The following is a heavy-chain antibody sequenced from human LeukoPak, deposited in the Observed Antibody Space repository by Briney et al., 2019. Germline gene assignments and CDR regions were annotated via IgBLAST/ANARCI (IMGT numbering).Heavy chain of an antibody. J-gene: IGHJ6*02. D-gene: IGHD3-22*01. CDR2: TSHDESYK. Sequence: PGGSLRLSCSASGFTFNTYPMHWVRQSPGKGLEWVAVTSHDESYKFYAESVKGRFTISRDNSNNTLYLQMNTLRPEDTSVYYCARDRLFYFHSPDYRAGYFYAMDVWSQGTTVTVSS. CDR3: ARDRLFYFHSPDYRAGYFYAMDV. V-gene: IGHV3-30-3*01. CDR1: GFTFNTYP.